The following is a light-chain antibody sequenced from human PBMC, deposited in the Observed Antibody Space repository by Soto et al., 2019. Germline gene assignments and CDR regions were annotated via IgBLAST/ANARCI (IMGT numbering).Light chain of an antibody. V-gene: IGKV3-20*01. CDR1: QSVSSSY. Sequence: EIGLTQPPGTVSVSPGERGTLSVRGSQSVSSSYLAWYQQKPGQAPRLLIYGASSRATGIPDRFSGSGSGTDFTLTISRLEPEDFAVYYCQQYGSSLTWTFGQGTKVDIK. CDR2: GAS. J-gene: IGKJ1*01. CDR3: QQYGSSLTWT.